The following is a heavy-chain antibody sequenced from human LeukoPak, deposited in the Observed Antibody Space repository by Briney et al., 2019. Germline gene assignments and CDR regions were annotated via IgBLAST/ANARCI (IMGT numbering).Heavy chain of an antibody. CDR1: GFTFSDYY. Sequence: GGSLRLSCAASGFTFSDYYMSWIRQAPGKGLEWVSYISSSGSTIYYSDSVKGRFTISRDNAKNSLYLKMSSLRGEDTAVYYCARDDGDSSGYYYGHWGQGTLVTVSS. V-gene: IGHV3-11*04. CDR3: ARDDGDSSGYYYGH. D-gene: IGHD3-22*01. CDR2: ISSSGSTI. J-gene: IGHJ4*02.